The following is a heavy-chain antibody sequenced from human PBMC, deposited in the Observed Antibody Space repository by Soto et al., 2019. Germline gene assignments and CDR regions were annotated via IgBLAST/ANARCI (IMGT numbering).Heavy chain of an antibody. CDR3: AKDGYCSSTSCYLGRYYYGMDV. J-gene: IGHJ6*02. V-gene: IGHV3-30*18. Sequence: GGSLRLSCAASGFTFSSYGMHWVRQAPGKGLEWVAVISYDGSNKYYADSVKGRFTISRDNSKNTLYLQMNSLRAEDTAVYYCAKDGYCSSTSCYLGRYYYGMDVWGQGTTVTVSS. CDR1: GFTFSSYG. D-gene: IGHD2-2*03. CDR2: ISYDGSNK.